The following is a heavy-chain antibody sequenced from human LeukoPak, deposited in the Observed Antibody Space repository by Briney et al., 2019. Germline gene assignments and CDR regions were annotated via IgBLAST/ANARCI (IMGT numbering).Heavy chain of an antibody. CDR1: GFTFSSYA. D-gene: IGHD1-26*01. J-gene: IGHJ3*02. CDR2: ISGSGGST. V-gene: IGHV3-23*01. CDR3: AKDQSYYGDDAFDI. Sequence: VGSLRLSCAASGFTFSSYAMRWVRQAPGKGLEWVSAISGSGGSTYYADSVKGRFTISRDNSKNTLYLQMDSLRAEDTAVYYCAKDQSYYGDDAFDIRGQGTMVTVSS.